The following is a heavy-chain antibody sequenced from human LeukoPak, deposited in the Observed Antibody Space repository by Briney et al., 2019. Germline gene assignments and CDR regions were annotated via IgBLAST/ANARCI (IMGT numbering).Heavy chain of an antibody. V-gene: IGHV4-4*09. J-gene: IGHJ6*03. D-gene: IGHD1-26*01. CDR2: IYTSGST. CDR1: GGSISSYY. CDR3: ASSVGASLYYYYYMDV. Sequence: PSETLSLTCTVSGGSISSYYWRWIRQPPGKGLEWIGYIYTSGSTNYNPSLKSRVTISVDTSENQFSLKLSSVTAADTAVYYCASSVGASLYYYYYMDVWGKGTTVTVSS.